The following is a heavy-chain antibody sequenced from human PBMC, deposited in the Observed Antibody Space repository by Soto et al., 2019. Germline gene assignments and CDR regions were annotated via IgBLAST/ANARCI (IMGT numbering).Heavy chain of an antibody. Sequence: GGSLRLSCAASGFTFSSYSMNWVRQAPGKGLEWVSSISSSSSYIYYADSVKGRFTISRDNAKNSLYLQMNSLRAEDTAVYYCARGMASWYLEDYWGQGTLVTVSS. CDR3: ARGMASWYLEDY. J-gene: IGHJ4*02. D-gene: IGHD6-13*01. CDR1: GFTFSSYS. V-gene: IGHV3-21*01. CDR2: ISSSSSYI.